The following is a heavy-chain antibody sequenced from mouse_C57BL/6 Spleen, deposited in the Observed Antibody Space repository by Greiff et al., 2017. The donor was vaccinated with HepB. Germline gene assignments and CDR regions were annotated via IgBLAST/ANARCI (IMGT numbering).Heavy chain of an antibody. D-gene: IGHD3-1*01. CDR2: ISDGGSYT. J-gene: IGHJ2*01. V-gene: IGHV5-4*01. CDR1: GFTFSSYA. CDR3: ARDIGYFDY. Sequence: EVKLQESGGGLVKPGGSLKLSCAASGFTFSSYAMSWVRQTPEKRLEWVATISDGGSYTYYPDNVKGRFTISRDNAKNNLYLQMSHLKSEDTAMYYCARDIGYFDYWGQGTTLTVSS.